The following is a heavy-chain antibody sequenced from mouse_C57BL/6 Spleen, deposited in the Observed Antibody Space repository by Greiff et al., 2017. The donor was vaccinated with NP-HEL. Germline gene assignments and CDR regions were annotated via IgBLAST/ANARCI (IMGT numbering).Heavy chain of an antibody. J-gene: IGHJ3*01. D-gene: IGHD2-4*01. CDR2: INPSNGGT. CDR3: AIWGLYYDYDETSAY. V-gene: IGHV1-53*01. CDR1: GYTFTSYW. Sequence: QVPLQQPGTELVKPGASVKLSCKASGYTFTSYWLHWVKQRPGQGLAWIGNINPSNGGTTYNEQFKSKATMPVDKSSSTAYMQISSLASEDSAVYYCAIWGLYYDYDETSAYWGQGTLVTVSA.